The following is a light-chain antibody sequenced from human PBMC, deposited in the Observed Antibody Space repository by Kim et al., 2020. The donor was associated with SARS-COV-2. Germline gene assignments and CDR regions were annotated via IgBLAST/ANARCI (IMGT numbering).Light chain of an antibody. CDR2: GAS. CDR3: QQYNSWPYT. CDR1: QSVTRN. V-gene: IGKV3-15*01. J-gene: IGKJ2*01. Sequence: SVSPGDTATLSCRASQSVTRNLDWYHQKPGQVPRLLIYGASIRATDIPARFSGSGSGTEFTLTISNLQSEDVAVYYCQQYNSWPYTFGQGTKLEI.